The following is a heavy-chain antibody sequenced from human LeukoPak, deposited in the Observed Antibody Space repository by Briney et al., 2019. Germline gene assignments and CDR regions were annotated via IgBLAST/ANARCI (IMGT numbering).Heavy chain of an antibody. V-gene: IGHV4-39*01. CDR3: ARPQPSPGRLWSHAFDI. CDR1: GGSISSSSYY. J-gene: IGHJ3*02. D-gene: IGHD3-10*01. Sequence: TSETLSLTCTVSGGSISSSSYYWGWIRQPPGKGLEWIGSIYYSGSTYYNPSLKSRVTISVDTSKNQFSLKLSSVTAADTAVYYCARPQPSPGRLWSHAFDIWGQGTMVTVSS. CDR2: IYYSGST.